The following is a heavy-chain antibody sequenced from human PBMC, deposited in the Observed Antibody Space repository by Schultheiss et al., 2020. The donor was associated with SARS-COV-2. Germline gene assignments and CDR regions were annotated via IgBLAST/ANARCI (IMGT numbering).Heavy chain of an antibody. Sequence: GGSLRLSCAASGFTFSSYAMHWVRQAPGKGLEYVSAISSNGGSTYYANSVKGRFTISRDNSKNTLYLQMGSLRAEDTAVYYCARAGSGWFDYWGQGTLVTVSS. CDR3: ARAGSGWFDY. CDR2: ISSNGGST. J-gene: IGHJ4*02. CDR1: GFTFSSYA. D-gene: IGHD6-19*01. V-gene: IGHV3-64*01.